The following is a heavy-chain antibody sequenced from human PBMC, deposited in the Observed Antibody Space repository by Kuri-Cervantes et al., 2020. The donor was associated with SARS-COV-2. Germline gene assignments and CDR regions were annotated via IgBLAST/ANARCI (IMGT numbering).Heavy chain of an antibody. CDR1: GFTFRSYA. V-gene: IGHV3-30*07. CDR3: ARDLETYSGSYISGY. CDR2: ISYDGNRR. J-gene: IGHJ4*02. Sequence: GGSLRLSCAASGFTFRSYAMHWVRQAPGKGLEWVAVISYDGNRRYYADSVKGRFSISRDNSKNTLYLQMNSLRAEDTAVYYCARDLETYSGSYISGYWGQGTLVTVSS. D-gene: IGHD1-26*01.